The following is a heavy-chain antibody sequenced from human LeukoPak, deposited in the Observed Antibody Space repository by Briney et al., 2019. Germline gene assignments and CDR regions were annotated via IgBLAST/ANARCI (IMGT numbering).Heavy chain of an antibody. Sequence: GGSLILSCAVSGFTFSSYWMNWVRQAPGKGLEWVASIKQEGGEKSYVDSVKGRFTISRDNAKHSLYLQMSSLRAEDTAVYYCARDGTAAGLYFDLWGQGTLVTVSS. J-gene: IGHJ4*01. CDR3: ARDGTAAGLYFDL. CDR2: IKQEGGEK. CDR1: GFTFSSYW. V-gene: IGHV3-7*01. D-gene: IGHD6-13*01.